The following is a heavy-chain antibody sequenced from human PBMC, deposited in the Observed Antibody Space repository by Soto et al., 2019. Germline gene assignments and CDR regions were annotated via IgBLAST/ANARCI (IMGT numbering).Heavy chain of an antibody. D-gene: IGHD3-10*01. CDR1: GGSISSYY. CDR2: IYYSGST. CDR3: ARLFNYYGSAFDY. Sequence: QVQLQESGPGLVKPSETLSLTCTVSGGSISSYYWSWIRQPPGKGLEWIGYIYYSGSTNYNPSLKSRVTISVDTSKNQFSLKLSSVTAADTAVYYCARLFNYYGSAFDYWGQGTLVTVSS. V-gene: IGHV4-59*08. J-gene: IGHJ4*02.